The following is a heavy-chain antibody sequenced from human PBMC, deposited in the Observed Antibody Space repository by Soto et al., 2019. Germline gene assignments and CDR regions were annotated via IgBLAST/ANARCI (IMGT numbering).Heavy chain of an antibody. CDR3: ARHKPSGSYYRPFHYYYYMDV. CDR1: GGSISSSSYY. CDR2: IYYSGST. V-gene: IGHV4-39*01. J-gene: IGHJ6*03. D-gene: IGHD3-10*01. Sequence: SETLSLTCTVSGGSISSSSYYWGWIRQPPGKGLEWIGSIYYSGSTYYNPSLKSRVTISVDTSKNQFSLKLSSVTAADTAVYYCARHKPSGSYYRPFHYYYYMDVWGKGTTVTVSS.